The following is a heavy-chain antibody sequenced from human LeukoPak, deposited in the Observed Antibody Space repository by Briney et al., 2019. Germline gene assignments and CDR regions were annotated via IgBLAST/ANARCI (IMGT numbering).Heavy chain of an antibody. J-gene: IGHJ6*02. CDR3: ARDPGYCSSTSCYTNYYYGMDV. D-gene: IGHD2-2*02. Sequence: ASVKVSCKASGYTFTSYAMHWVRQAPGQRLERMGWINAGNGNTKYSQKFQGRVTITRDTSASTAYMELSSLRSEDTAVYYCARDPGYCSSTSCYTNYYYGMDVWGQGTTVTVSS. V-gene: IGHV1-3*01. CDR2: INAGNGNT. CDR1: GYTFTSYA.